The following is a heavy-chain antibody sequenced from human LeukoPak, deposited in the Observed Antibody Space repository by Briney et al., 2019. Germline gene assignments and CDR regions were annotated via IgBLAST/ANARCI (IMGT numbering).Heavy chain of an antibody. J-gene: IGHJ4*02. CDR1: GGSISSTSYY. V-gene: IGHV4-39*07. CDR3: ARDGYYYGSGSYYNSNPIDY. D-gene: IGHD3-10*01. Sequence: SETLSLTCTVSGGSISSTSYYWGRIRQPPGKGLEWIGSIYYSGSTYYNPSLKSRVTMSVDTSKNQFSLKLSSVTAADTAVYYCARDGYYYGSGSYYNSNPIDYWGQGTLVTVSS. CDR2: IYYSGST.